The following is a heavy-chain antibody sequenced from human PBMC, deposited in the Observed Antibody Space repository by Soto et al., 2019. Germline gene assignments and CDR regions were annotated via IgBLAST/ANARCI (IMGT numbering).Heavy chain of an antibody. CDR3: ARDGLRYSSSSSYYYGMDV. D-gene: IGHD6-6*01. Sequence: GGSLSLSCAASGFTFSSYAMSWVRQAPGKGLEWVSAISGSGGSTYYVDSVKGRFTISRDNAKDSLYLQMNSLRAEDTAVYYCARDGLRYSSSSSYYYGMDVWGQGTTVTGSS. CDR1: GFTFSSYA. J-gene: IGHJ6*02. CDR2: ISGSGGST. V-gene: IGHV3-23*01.